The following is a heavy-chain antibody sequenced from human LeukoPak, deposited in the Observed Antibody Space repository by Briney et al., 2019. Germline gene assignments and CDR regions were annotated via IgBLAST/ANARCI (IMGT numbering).Heavy chain of an antibody. V-gene: IGHV3-7*04. CDR3: ARTSGGRTFEY. D-gene: IGHD1-26*01. J-gene: IGHJ4*02. CDR1: GFTFSNYW. CDR2: IKQDGSDK. Sequence: PGGSLRLSCAASGFTFSNYWISWVRQAPGKGLEWLANIKQDGSDKYYEASVKGRFTISRDNANNSLYLQMNSLRVEDTAVYYCARTSGGRTFEYWGQGTLVTVSS.